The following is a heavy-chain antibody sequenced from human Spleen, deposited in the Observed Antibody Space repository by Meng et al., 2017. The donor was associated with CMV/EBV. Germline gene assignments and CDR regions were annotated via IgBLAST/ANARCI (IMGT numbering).Heavy chain of an antibody. V-gene: IGHV4-34*01. CDR2: IDHSGNR. D-gene: IGHD3-10*01. J-gene: IGHJ4*02. Sequence: FSDYNWSLLRQPPGKGLEWVADIDHSGNRFYNPSLKSRVTISGETSNNQFSLKLTSVTAADTAVYYCAKYPRVGLTSPRGRDYYFDSWGQGTLVTVSS. CDR1: FSDYN. CDR3: AKYPRVGLTSPRGRDYYFDS.